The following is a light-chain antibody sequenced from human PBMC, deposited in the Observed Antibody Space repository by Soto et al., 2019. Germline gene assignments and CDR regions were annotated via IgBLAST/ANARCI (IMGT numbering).Light chain of an antibody. Sequence: ELVLTQSPGTLSLSPGDSATLSCRASQSVSSSYLAWYQQKPGQAPRPVIYGASSRANGIPDRFSGSGSGTDFTLTISRLEPEDFAVHYCHLRETCGQGTKVDIK. CDR1: QSVSSSY. J-gene: IGKJ1*01. V-gene: IGKV3-20*01. CDR3: HLRET. CDR2: GAS.